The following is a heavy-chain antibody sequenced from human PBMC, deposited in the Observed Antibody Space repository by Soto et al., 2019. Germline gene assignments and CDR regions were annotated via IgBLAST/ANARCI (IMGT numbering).Heavy chain of an antibody. V-gene: IGHV5-51*01. J-gene: IGHJ5*02. D-gene: IGHD4-17*01. CDR1: GYSFTSYW. Sequence: GESLKISCKGSGYSFTSYWIGWVRQMPGKGLEWMGIIYPGDSDTRYSPSFQGQVTISADKSISTAYLQWSSLKASDTAMYYCARGPTVETPIHNWFDPWGQGTLVTVSS. CDR2: IYPGDSDT. CDR3: ARGPTVETPIHNWFDP.